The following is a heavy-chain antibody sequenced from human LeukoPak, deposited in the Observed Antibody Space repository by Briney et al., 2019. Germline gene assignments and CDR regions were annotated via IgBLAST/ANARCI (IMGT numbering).Heavy chain of an antibody. Sequence: SQTLSLTCAISGDSVSSNSAAWSWIRQSPSRGLEWLGRTYYRSKWYNDYAISVKSRITIFPDTSKNQFSLHLNSVTPEDTAIHYCARDSWFFDYWGPGTLVTVSS. CDR2: TYYRSKWYN. CDR3: ARDSWFFDY. D-gene: IGHD6-13*01. CDR1: GDSVSSNSAA. V-gene: IGHV6-1*01. J-gene: IGHJ4*02.